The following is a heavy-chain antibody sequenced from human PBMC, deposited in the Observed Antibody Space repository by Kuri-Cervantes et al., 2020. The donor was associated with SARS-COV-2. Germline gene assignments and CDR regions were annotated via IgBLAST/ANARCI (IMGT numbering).Heavy chain of an antibody. D-gene: IGHD4-17*01. V-gene: IGHV7-4-1*02. J-gene: IGHJ3*02. Sequence: GESLKISCKASGYTFTSYAMNWVRQAPGQGLEWMGWINTNTGNPTYAQGFTGRFVFSLDTSVSTAYLQISSLKAEDTAVYYCARDLYGDYVGAFDIWGQGTVVTVSS. CDR2: INTNTGNP. CDR3: ARDLYGDYVGAFDI. CDR1: GYTFTSYA.